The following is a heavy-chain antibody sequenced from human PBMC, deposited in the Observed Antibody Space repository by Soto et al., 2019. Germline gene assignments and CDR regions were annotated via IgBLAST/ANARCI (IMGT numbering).Heavy chain of an antibody. D-gene: IGHD6-6*01. V-gene: IGHV1-8*01. J-gene: IGHJ4*02. CDR3: AKKHSGSSLAY. CDR1: GYTFISSD. CDR2: MNPNTGYT. Sequence: QVQLVQSGAEVKKPGASVKVSCKTSGYTFISSDINWVRQAPGQGLEWVGLMNPNTGYTESAGKFQDRVTMTRDVSINTAYLELSGLTSDNTAVYFCAKKHSGSSLAYWGQGSLVSVSS.